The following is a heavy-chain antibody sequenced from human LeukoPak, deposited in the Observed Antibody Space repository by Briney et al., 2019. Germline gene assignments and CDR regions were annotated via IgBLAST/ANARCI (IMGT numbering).Heavy chain of an antibody. CDR3: AKGGRITMVRGVNSTDY. CDR1: GFTFSSYA. CDR2: ISGSGGST. J-gene: IGHJ4*02. V-gene: IGHV3-23*01. D-gene: IGHD3-10*01. Sequence: GGSLRLSCAASGFTFSSYAMSWVRQAPGKGLEWVSAISGSGGSTYYADSVKGRFTISRDNSKNTLYLQMNSLRAEDTAVYYCAKGGRITMVRGVNSTDYWGQGTLVTVSS.